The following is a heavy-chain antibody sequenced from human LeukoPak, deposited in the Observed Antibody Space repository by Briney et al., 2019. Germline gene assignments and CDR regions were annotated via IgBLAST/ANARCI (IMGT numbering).Heavy chain of an antibody. Sequence: PSETLSLTCAVSGGSISSSNWWSWVRQPPGKGLEWIGEIYHSGSTNYNPSLKSRVTISVDKSKNQFSLKLSSVTAADTAVYYCARRRGWGRTTPNSNWFDPWGQGTLVTVSS. D-gene: IGHD1-1*01. CDR3: ARRRGWGRTTPNSNWFDP. CDR2: IYHSGST. J-gene: IGHJ5*02. CDR1: GGSISSSNW. V-gene: IGHV4-4*02.